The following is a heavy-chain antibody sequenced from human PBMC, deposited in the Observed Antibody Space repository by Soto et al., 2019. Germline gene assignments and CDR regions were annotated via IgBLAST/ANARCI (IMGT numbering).Heavy chain of an antibody. CDR2: MYSGGNT. CDR1: GGSFSSSTYY. Sequence: QLQLQESGPGLVKPSETLSLTCTVSGGSFSSSTYYWGWIRQPPGKGLEWIGSMYSGGNTYYNPSLKSSVTVSVDTSKNHFSLKLPSVTAADTAMYYCARQPYDSTGYYYGAWGQGTLVTVSS. D-gene: IGHD3-22*01. J-gene: IGHJ5*02. V-gene: IGHV4-39*01. CDR3: ARQPYDSTGYYYGA.